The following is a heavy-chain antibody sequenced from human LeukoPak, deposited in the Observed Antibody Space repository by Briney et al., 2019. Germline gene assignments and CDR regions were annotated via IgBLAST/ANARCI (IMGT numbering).Heavy chain of an antibody. J-gene: IGHJ3*02. Sequence: SRTLSLTCAISGDSVSSNSAAWNWIRQSPSRGLEWLGRTYYRSKWYNDYAVSVKSRITINPDTSKNQFSLQLNSVTPEDTAVYYCASSLWFGELSLDAFDIWGQGTMVTVSS. D-gene: IGHD3-10*01. CDR3: ASSLWFGELSLDAFDI. V-gene: IGHV6-1*01. CDR2: TYYRSKWYN. CDR1: GDSVSSNSAA.